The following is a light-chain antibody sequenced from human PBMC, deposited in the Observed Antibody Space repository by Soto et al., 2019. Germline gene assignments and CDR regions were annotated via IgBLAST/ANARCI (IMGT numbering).Light chain of an antibody. CDR3: QNYNSAPQVT. CDR1: QSVSSW. J-gene: IGKJ4*01. V-gene: IGKV1-5*03. CDR2: KAS. Sequence: DIQMTQSPSTLSASVGDRVTITCRASQSVSSWLAWFQQKPGKAPKLLIYKASSLQSGVSSRFSGGGSGTEFTLTISSLQPDDFATYYCQNYNSAPQVTFGGGTKVDIK.